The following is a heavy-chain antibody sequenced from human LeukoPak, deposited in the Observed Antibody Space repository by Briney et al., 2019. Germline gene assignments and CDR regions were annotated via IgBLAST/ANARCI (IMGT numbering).Heavy chain of an antibody. V-gene: IGHV3-20*04. CDR3: AREMHSGSYGDAFDI. J-gene: IGHJ3*02. CDR2: INWNGGST. CDR1: GFTFDDYG. D-gene: IGHD1-26*01. Sequence: GGSLRLSCAASGFTFDDYGMSWVRQAPGKGLEWVSGINWNGGSTGYADSVKGRFTISRDNAKNSLYLQMNSLRAEDTALYYCAREMHSGSYGDAFDIWGQGTMVTVSS.